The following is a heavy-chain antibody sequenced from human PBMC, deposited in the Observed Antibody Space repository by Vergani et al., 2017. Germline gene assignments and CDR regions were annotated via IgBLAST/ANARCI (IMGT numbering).Heavy chain of an antibody. D-gene: IGHD2-8*02. Sequence: QVQLQQWGAGVVKPSGTLSLTCAVFGESFSSFYWSWIRQPPGKGLEWIGEINNDGHTNYNPSLESRVTVSSDTAKNQFSLNLMSVTAADTAMYYFAVRPRVNLVGEEIVTKRTFDYWSQGSLVTVSS. CDR1: GESFSSFY. J-gene: IGHJ4*02. V-gene: IGHV4-34*02. CDR3: AVRPRVNLVGEEIVTKRTFDY. CDR2: INNDGHT.